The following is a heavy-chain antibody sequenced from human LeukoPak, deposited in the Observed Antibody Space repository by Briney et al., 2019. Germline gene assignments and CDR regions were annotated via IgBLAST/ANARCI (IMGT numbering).Heavy chain of an antibody. CDR1: GGSISSGSYY. CDR2: IYTSGST. D-gene: IGHD2-15*01. CDR3: ARDSVVVAATNWFDP. V-gene: IGHV4-61*02. Sequence: PSETLSLTCTVTGGSISSGSYYWSWIRQPAGKGLEWIGRIYTSGSTNYNPSLKSRVTISVDTSKIQFSLKLSSVTAADTAVCYCARDSVVVAATNWFDPWGQGTLVTVSS. J-gene: IGHJ5*02.